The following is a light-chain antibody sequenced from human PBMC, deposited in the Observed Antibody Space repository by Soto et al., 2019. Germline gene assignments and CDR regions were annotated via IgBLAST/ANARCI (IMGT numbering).Light chain of an antibody. CDR1: SSDVGSYNY. J-gene: IGLJ1*01. CDR2: EVS. V-gene: IGLV2-14*01. Sequence: QSALTQPASVSGSPGQSITISCTGTSSDVGSYNYVSWYQQHPGKAPKLMIYEVSDRPSGISSRFSGSKSGNTASLTISGLQTEDEADYYCSSYPSSSTLFGNGTKVTVL. CDR3: SSYPSSSTL.